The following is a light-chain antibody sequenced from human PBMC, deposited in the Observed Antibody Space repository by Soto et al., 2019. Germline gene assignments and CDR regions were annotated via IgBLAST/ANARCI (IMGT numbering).Light chain of an antibody. Sequence: EIVLTQSPATLSLSPGERATLSCRASQSVSSYLAWYQQKPGQAPRLLIYDASNRATGIPARFSGSGSGTDFTLTISSLEPEDFAVYYCQHRSNCPFGQGTRLEIK. J-gene: IGKJ5*01. CDR1: QSVSSY. V-gene: IGKV3-11*01. CDR3: QHRSNCP. CDR2: DAS.